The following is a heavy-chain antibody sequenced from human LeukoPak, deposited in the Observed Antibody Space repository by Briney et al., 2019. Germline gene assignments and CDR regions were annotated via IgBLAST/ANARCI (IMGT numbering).Heavy chain of an antibody. Sequence: GGSLRLSCAASGFTFSSHSMNWVRQAPGKGLEWVSSISNSGDYIYYIDSVKGRFTISRDDSKSIAYLQMNSLKTEDTAVYYCTRDQTPYYWGQGTLVTVSS. CDR3: TRDQTPYY. CDR2: ISNSGDYI. CDR1: GFTFSSHS. V-gene: IGHV3-21*03. J-gene: IGHJ4*02.